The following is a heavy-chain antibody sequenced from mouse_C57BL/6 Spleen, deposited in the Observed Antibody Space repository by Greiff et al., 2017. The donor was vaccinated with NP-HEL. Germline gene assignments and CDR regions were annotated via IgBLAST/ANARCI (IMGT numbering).Heavy chain of an antibody. CDR3: ARGGGSTLGAMDY. V-gene: IGHV5-6*01. J-gene: IGHJ4*01. D-gene: IGHD1-1*01. CDR2: ISSGGSYT. CDR1: GFTFSSYG. Sequence: EVQRVESGGDLVKPGGSLKLSCAASGFTFSSYGMSWVRQTPDKRLEWVATISSGGSYTYYPDSVKGRFTISRDNAKNTLYLQMSSLKSEDTAMYYCARGGGSTLGAMDYWGQGTSVTVSS.